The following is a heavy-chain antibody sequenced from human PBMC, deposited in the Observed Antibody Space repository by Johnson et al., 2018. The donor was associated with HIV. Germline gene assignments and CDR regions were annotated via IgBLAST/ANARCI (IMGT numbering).Heavy chain of an antibody. CDR3: ARAPRAFCDGDCYPNAFGI. CDR1: GFTFDDYA. Sequence: VQLVESGGVVVQPGGSLRLSCAVSGFTFDDYAMHWVRQAPGKGLEWVSLISWDGNSTYYADSVKGRFTISRDSSKNTLHLQMNNLRDEDTAVYYCARAPRAFCDGDCYPNAFGIWGQGTMVTVSS. D-gene: IGHD2-21*02. J-gene: IGHJ3*02. V-gene: IGHV3-43D*03. CDR2: ISWDGNST.